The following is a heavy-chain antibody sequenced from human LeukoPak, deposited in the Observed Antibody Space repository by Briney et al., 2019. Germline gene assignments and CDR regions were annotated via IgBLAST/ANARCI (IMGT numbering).Heavy chain of an antibody. V-gene: IGHV3-21*01. CDR1: GFTFSSYS. D-gene: IGHD2-8*01. J-gene: IGHJ4*02. CDR2: ISSSSSYI. CDR3: ARDPRIYCTNGICRDDYFDN. Sequence: KRGGSLRLSCAASGFTFSSYSMNWVRQAPGKGLEWVSSISSSSSYIYYADSVKGRFTISRDNAKNSLYLQMNSLRAEDTAIYYCARDPRIYCTNGICRDDYFDNWGQGTLVTVSS.